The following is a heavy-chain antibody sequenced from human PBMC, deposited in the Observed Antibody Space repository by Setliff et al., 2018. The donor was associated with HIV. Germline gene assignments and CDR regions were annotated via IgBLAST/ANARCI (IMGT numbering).Heavy chain of an antibody. J-gene: IGHJ6*02. D-gene: IGHD2-2*01. CDR2: INPNSGGT. V-gene: IGHV1-2*02. CDR3: ARDHCSSSGCYEYSHYGMDV. Sequence: GAPVKVSCKASGYTFTGYYMHWVRQAPGQGLEWMGWINPNSGGTTYAQKFQGRVTMTRDTSISTAYMEVSRLRSDDTAVYYCARDHCSSSGCYEYSHYGMDVWGQGTTVTVSS. CDR1: GYTFTGYY.